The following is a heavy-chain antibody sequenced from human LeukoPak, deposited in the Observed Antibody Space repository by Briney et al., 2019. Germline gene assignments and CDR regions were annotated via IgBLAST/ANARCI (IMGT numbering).Heavy chain of an antibody. Sequence: GGSLRLSCAASGFTFSSYEMNWVRQAPGKGLEWVSYISSSGSTIYYADTVKGRFTISRDNAKNSLYLQVNSLRAEDTAVYYCAELGITMIGGVWGKGTTVTISS. CDR2: ISSSGSTI. J-gene: IGHJ6*04. CDR1: GFTFSSYE. CDR3: AELGITMIGGV. D-gene: IGHD3-10*02. V-gene: IGHV3-48*03.